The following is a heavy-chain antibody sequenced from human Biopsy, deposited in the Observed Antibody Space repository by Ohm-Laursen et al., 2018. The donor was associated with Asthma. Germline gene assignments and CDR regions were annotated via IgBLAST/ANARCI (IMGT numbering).Heavy chain of an antibody. V-gene: IGHV3-53*01. J-gene: IGHJ4*02. Sequence: SLRLSCAASGFAVSRDYMFWVHQAPGKGLEWVSVIYSGGTSHTADSVRGRFTISRDYSKNTLYLQMHSLRAEDTAVYYCARGDSSNWSHYYFDYWGQGTLVTVYS. D-gene: IGHD3-22*01. CDR2: IYSGGTS. CDR1: GFAVSRDY. CDR3: ARGDSSNWSHYYFDY.